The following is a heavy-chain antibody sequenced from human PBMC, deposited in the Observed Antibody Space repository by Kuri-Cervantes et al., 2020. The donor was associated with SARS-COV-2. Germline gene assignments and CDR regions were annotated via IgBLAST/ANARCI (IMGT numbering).Heavy chain of an antibody. D-gene: IGHD1-7*01. J-gene: IGHJ1*01. CDR2: IRYDGSNK. CDR3: AKGDWNYATH. Sequence: GESLKISCAASGFTFSSYGMHWVRKAPGKGLEWVVVIRYDGSNKYYADSVKGRFTISKDNSKNTQYLQMNSLRVEDTAVYYCAKGDWNYATHWGQGTLVTVSS. V-gene: IGHV3-30*02. CDR1: GFTFSSYG.